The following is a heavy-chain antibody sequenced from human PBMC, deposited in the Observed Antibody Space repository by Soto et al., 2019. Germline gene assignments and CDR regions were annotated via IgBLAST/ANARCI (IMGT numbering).Heavy chain of an antibody. V-gene: IGHV3-73*01. J-gene: IGHJ4*02. D-gene: IGHD2-15*01. Sequence: EVQLVESGGGLVQPGGSLKLSCAASGFTLSGFDIHWVRQASGEGLEWVGRIKTKADNYAIAFAASLKGRFAISRDDSKNTAYLEMNSLKTEDTAVYYCTRRHCSSGGCYSDFDYWGQGALVTVSS. CDR3: TRRHCSSGGCYSDFDY. CDR2: IKTKADNYAI. CDR1: GFTLSGFD.